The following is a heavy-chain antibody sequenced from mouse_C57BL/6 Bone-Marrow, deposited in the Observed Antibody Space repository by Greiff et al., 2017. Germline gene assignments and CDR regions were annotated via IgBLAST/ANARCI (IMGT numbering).Heavy chain of an antibody. V-gene: IGHV1-81*01. CDR1: GYTFTSYG. Sequence: QVQLKESGAELARPGASVKLSCKASGYTFTSYGISWVKQRTGQGLEWIGEIYPRSGNTYYNEKFKGKATLTADNSSSTAYMELRSLTSEDSSVYICARLLTDYFDYWGQGTTLTVSS. CDR3: ARLLTDYFDY. J-gene: IGHJ2*01. CDR2: IYPRSGNT.